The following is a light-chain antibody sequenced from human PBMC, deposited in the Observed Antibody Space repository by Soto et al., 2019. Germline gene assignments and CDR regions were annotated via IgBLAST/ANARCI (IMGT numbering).Light chain of an antibody. CDR1: QSVSSSY. V-gene: IGKV3-20*01. Sequence: EIVLTQSPGTLSLSPGERATLSCRASQSVSSSYLAWYQQKPGQAPRLLIYGASSRATGIPDRFSGSGSGTDFTLTISRLEPEYFAVYYCQQYGSSLRVTFGQGTKLEI. CDR2: GAS. CDR3: QQYGSSLRVT. J-gene: IGKJ2*01.